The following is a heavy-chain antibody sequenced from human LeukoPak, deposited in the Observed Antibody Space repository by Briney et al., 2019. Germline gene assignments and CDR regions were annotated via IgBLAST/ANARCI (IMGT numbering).Heavy chain of an antibody. CDR3: ASTNYDFWSGYNWFDP. CDR2: IYYSGST. CDR1: GGSISSSSYY. V-gene: IGHV4-39*01. J-gene: IGHJ5*02. D-gene: IGHD3-3*01. Sequence: SETLSLTCTVSGGSISSSSYYWGWIRQPPGKGLEWIGSIYYSGSTYYNPSLKSRVTISVDTSKNQFSLKLSSVTAADTAVYYCASTNYDFWSGYNWFDPWGQGTLVTVSS.